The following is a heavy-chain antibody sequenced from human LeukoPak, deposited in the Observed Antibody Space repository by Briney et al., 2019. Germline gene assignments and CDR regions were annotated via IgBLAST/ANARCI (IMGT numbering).Heavy chain of an antibody. D-gene: IGHD2-15*01. CDR1: GGSISSGGYS. Sequence: SETLSLTCAVSGGSISSGGYSWSWIRQPPGKGLEWIGYIYHSGSTYYNPSLKSRVTISVDRSKNQFSLKLSSVTAADTAVYYCATQYCSGGSCLSFDYWGQGTLVTVAS. J-gene: IGHJ4*02. CDR3: ATQYCSGGSCLSFDY. V-gene: IGHV4-30-2*01. CDR2: IYHSGST.